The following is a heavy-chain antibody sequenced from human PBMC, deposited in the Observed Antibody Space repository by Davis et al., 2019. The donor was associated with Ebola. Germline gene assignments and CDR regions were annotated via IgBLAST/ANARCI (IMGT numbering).Heavy chain of an antibody. Sequence: AASVKVSCKASGYTFTAYYMHWVRRAPGQGLEWMGWINPNSGGTNNAQKFQGRVTMTRDTSISTAYMELSRLRSDDTAVYYCARVGGSFYYYFDYWGQGILVTVSS. CDR3: ARVGGSFYYYFDY. CDR2: INPNSGGT. D-gene: IGHD1-26*01. CDR1: GYTFTAYY. V-gene: IGHV1-2*02. J-gene: IGHJ4*02.